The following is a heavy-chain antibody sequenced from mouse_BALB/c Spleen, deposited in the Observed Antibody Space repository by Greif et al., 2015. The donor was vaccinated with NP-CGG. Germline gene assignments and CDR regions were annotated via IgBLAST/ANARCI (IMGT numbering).Heavy chain of an antibody. CDR3: ARSTYDYPYAMDY. Sequence: VQLQQSGAELVKPGASVKLSCTASGFNIKDTYMHWVKQRPEQGLEWIGRIDSANGNTKYDPKFQGKATITADTSSNTAYLQLSSLTSEDTAVYYCARSTYDYPYAMDYWGQGTSVTVSS. CDR1: GFNIKDTY. V-gene: IGHV14-3*02. J-gene: IGHJ4*01. CDR2: IDSANGNT. D-gene: IGHD2-4*01.